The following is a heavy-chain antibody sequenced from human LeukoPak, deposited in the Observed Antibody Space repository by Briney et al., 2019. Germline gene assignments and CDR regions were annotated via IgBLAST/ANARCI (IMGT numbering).Heavy chain of an antibody. CDR1: GGSISGFH. D-gene: IGHD3/OR15-3a*01. CDR2: VSTSGNT. J-gene: IGHJ4*02. CDR3: ARETAWPENTPMILFSYFDY. Sequence: KPSETLSLTCSVSGGSISGFHWSWIRQTAGKGLEWIGCVSTSGNTFYNPSLESRVTMSADTSGIHFSLNLTSVTAADTAVYYCARETAWPENTPMILFSYFDYWGRGILVTVSS. V-gene: IGHV4-4*07.